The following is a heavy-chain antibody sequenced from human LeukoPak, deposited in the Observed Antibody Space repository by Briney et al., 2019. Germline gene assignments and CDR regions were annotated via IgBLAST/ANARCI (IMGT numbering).Heavy chain of an antibody. D-gene: IGHD5-24*01. CDR2: IWYDGSNK. J-gene: IGHJ3*02. V-gene: IGHV3-33*01. CDR3: ARDSGVRDGYNVGAFDI. CDR1: GFTFRNHG. Sequence: PGGSLRLSCAASGFTFRNHGMHWVRQAPGKGLEWVAVIWYDGSNKYYVDSVKGRFTISRDNAKNSLYLQMNSLRAEDTAVYYCARDSGVRDGYNVGAFDIWGQGTMVTVSS.